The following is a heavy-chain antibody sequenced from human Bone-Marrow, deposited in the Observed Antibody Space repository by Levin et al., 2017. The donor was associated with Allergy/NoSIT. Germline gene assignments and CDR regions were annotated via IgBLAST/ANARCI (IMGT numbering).Heavy chain of an antibody. CDR3: ARQIPGAYKNFYYGLDI. D-gene: IGHD7-27*01. J-gene: IGHJ6*02. CDR1: AGSISNYY. CDR2: ISYSGST. V-gene: IGHV4-59*08. Sequence: SETLSLTCSVPAGSISNYYWSWVRQPPGKGLEWIGYISYSGSTIYHPSLKSRVTMSVDTSKSHFSLNVSSVTAADTAKYYCARQIPGAYKNFYYGLDIWGQGTTVTVSS.